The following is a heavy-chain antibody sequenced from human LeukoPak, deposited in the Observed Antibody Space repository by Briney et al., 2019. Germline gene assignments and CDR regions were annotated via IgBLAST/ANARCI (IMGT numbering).Heavy chain of an antibody. Sequence: ASVKVSCKASGYTFTSYAMNRVRQAPGQGLEWMGWINTNTGNPTYAQGFTGRFVFSLDTSVSTAYLQISSLKAEDTAVYYCARTPSDFDWFPACDYWGQGTLVTVSS. CDR2: INTNTGNP. D-gene: IGHD3-9*01. CDR3: ARTPSDFDWFPACDY. V-gene: IGHV7-4-1*02. J-gene: IGHJ4*02. CDR1: GYTFTSYA.